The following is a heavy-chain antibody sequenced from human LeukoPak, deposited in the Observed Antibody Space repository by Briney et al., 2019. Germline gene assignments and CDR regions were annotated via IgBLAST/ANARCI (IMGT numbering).Heavy chain of an antibody. Sequence: SETLSLTCSVSGGSISSGDYYWSWIRQPPGKGLEWIGHIYYSGSTHHNPPLKSRVTISADTSKNQFSLKLSSVTAADTAVYYCARGRGGYNWDYWGQGTLVTVSS. CDR2: IYYSGST. J-gene: IGHJ4*02. CDR3: ARGRGGYNWDY. V-gene: IGHV4-30-4*01. D-gene: IGHD5-24*01. CDR1: GGSISSGDYY.